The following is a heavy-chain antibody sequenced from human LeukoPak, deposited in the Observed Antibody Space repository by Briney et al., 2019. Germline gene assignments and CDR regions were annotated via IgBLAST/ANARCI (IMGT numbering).Heavy chain of an antibody. CDR2: LSPDGSTS. V-gene: IGHV3-74*01. D-gene: IGHD1-26*01. J-gene: IGHJ4*02. Sequence: AGGSLRLSCAASGFTFSSYWMHWVRHAPGKGLVWVSRLSPDGSTSIYADSVKGRFTVSRDNAKNTLYLEMNTLRADDTAVYYCTRSPSLGGNYWGFDYWGQGTLVTVSS. CDR1: GFTFSSYW. CDR3: TRSPSLGGNYWGFDY.